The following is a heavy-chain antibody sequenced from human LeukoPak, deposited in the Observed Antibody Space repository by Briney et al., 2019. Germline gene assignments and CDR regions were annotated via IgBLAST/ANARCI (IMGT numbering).Heavy chain of an antibody. V-gene: IGHV3-48*04. J-gene: IGHJ4*02. D-gene: IGHD1-26*01. CDR1: GFTFSSYS. CDR2: ISSSSSTI. Sequence: GGSLRLSCAASGFTFSSYSMSWVRQPPGKGMEWVSYISSSSSTIYYAASVKGRFTISRDNAKNSLYLQMNSLRAEDTAAYYCARATTYAFDYWGQGTLVTVSS. CDR3: ARATTYAFDY.